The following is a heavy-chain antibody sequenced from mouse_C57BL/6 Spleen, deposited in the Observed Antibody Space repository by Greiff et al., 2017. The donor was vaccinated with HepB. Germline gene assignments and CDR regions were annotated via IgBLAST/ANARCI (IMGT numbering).Heavy chain of an antibody. CDR1: GFTFSDYG. V-gene: IGHV5-17*01. CDR3: ARGITTRYFDV. D-gene: IGHD2-4*01. Sequence: DVKLVESGGGLVKPGGSLKLSCAASGFTFSDYGMHWVRQAPEKGLEWVAYISSGSSTIYYADTVKGRFTISRDNAKNTLFLQMTSLRSEDTAMYYCARGITTRYFDVWGTGTTVTVSS. J-gene: IGHJ1*03. CDR2: ISSGSSTI.